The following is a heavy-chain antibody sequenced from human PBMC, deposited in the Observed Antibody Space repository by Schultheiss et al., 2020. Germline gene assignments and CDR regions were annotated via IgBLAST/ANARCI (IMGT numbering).Heavy chain of an antibody. J-gene: IGHJ4*02. CDR2: IYYSGST. CDR1: GGSISSSSYY. CDR3: ARHKAYWESSGFDY. V-gene: IGHV4-39*01. D-gene: IGHD1-26*01. Sequence: SETLSLTCTVSGGSISSSSYYWGWIRQPPGKGLEWIGSIYYSGSTYYNPSLKSRVTISVDTSKNQFSLKLSSVTAADTAVYYCARHKAYWESSGFDYWGQGTLVTVSS.